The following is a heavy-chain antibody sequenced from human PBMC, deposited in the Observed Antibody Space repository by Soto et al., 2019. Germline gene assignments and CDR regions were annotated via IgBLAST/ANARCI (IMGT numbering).Heavy chain of an antibody. CDR1: GFTFSSYG. CDR3: ARDGGSYYSYYYGMDV. D-gene: IGHD1-26*01. V-gene: IGHV3-33*01. J-gene: IGHJ6*02. Sequence: GGSLRLSCAASGFTFSSYGMHWVRQAPGKGLEWVAVIWYDGSNKYYADSVKGRFTISRDNSKNTLYLQMNSLRAEDTAVYYCARDGGSYYSYYYGMDVWGQGTTVTVSS. CDR2: IWYDGSNK.